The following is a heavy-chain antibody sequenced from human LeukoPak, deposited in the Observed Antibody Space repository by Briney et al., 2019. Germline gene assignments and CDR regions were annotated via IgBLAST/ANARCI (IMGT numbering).Heavy chain of an antibody. CDR2: ISYDGSNP. J-gene: IGHJ4*02. D-gene: IGHD3-16*02. V-gene: IGHV3-30*18. Sequence: PGGSLRLSSAASGFTFSSFGMHWVRQAPGKGLEWVAVISYDGSNPYYADSVKGRFTISRDNSKNTLYLQMNSLRAEDTAVYYCAKDHYDYIGGTYHDFDYWGQGTLVTVSS. CDR1: GFTFSSFG. CDR3: AKDHYDYIGGTYHDFDY.